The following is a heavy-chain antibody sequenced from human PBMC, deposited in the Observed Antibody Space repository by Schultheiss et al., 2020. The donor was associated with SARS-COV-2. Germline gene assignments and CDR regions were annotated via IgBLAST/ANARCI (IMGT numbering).Heavy chain of an antibody. J-gene: IGHJ4*02. CDR1: GYTFTSYG. V-gene: IGHV1-18*01. Sequence: ASVKVSCKASGYTFTSYGISWVRQAPGQGLEWMGWISAYNGNTNYAQKLQGRVTMTTDTSTSTAYMELRSLRSDDTAVYYCARGSRGSSGYYLVYFDYWGQGTLVTVSS. CDR3: ARGSRGSSGYYLVYFDY. D-gene: IGHD3-22*01. CDR2: ISAYNGNT.